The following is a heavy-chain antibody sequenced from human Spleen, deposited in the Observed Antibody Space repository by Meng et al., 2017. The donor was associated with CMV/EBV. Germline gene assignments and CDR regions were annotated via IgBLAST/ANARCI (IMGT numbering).Heavy chain of an antibody. J-gene: IGHJ3*01. V-gene: IGHV3-30-3*01. CDR1: GFTFSSYA. CDR3: AKGQMDIIQDDAYDV. CDR2: ISYDGSNK. D-gene: IGHD5-12*01. Sequence: GGSLRLSCAASGFTFSSYAMHWVRQAPGKGLEWVAVISYDGSNKYYADSVKGRFTISRDKFKNTLYLQMNSLRVEDTAVYYCAKGQMDIIQDDAYDVWGQGTMVTVSS.